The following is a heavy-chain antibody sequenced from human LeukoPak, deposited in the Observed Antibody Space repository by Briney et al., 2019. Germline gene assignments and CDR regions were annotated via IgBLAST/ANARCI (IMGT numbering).Heavy chain of an antibody. CDR3: AKGGGTYQGPFDK. J-gene: IGHJ4*02. V-gene: IGHV3-9*01. CDR1: GFTFDDYA. D-gene: IGHD1-26*01. CDR2: ISWNGDTT. Sequence: GGSLRLSCAASGFTFDDYAMHWVRQVPGKSLQWVSGISWNGDTTGYADSVKGRFTISRGNAKNSLYLQMNFLRTEDTALYYCAKGGGTYQGPFDKWGQGTLVTVSS.